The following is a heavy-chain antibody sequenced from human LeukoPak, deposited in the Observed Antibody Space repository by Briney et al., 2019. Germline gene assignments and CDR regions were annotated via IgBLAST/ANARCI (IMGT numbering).Heavy chain of an antibody. V-gene: IGHV5-51*01. Sequence: GESLKISCKGSGYSFTSYWIGWVRQMPGKGLEWMGIIYPGDSDTRYSSSFQGQVTISADNPISPAYLQWSSLKASDTAMYYCARLRNSYNWFDPWGQGTLVTVSS. CDR2: IYPGDSDT. CDR3: ARLRNSYNWFDP. CDR1: GYSFTSYW. D-gene: IGHD4-23*01. J-gene: IGHJ5*02.